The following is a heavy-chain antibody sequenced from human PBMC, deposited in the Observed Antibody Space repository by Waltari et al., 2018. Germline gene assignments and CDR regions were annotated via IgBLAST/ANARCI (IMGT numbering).Heavy chain of an antibody. Sequence: QVQLQQWGAGLLKPSETLSLTCAVYGGSFSGYYWSWIRQPPEKGLEWIGEINHSGSTNYNPSLKSRVTIAVDTSKNQFSLKLSSVTAADTAVYYCARVMGSSSSGDYWGQGTLVTVSS. CDR1: GGSFSGYY. J-gene: IGHJ4*02. CDR2: INHSGST. D-gene: IGHD6-6*01. V-gene: IGHV4-34*01. CDR3: ARVMGSSSSGDY.